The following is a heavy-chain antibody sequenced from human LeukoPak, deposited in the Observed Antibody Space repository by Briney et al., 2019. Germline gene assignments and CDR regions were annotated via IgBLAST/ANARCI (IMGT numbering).Heavy chain of an antibody. Sequence: PSETLSLTCTVSGGSISSSSYYWGWIRQPPGKGLEWIGSIYYSGSTDYNPSLKSRVTISVDTSKNQFSLKLNSVTAADTAVYYCARQVAATPQDRNWFDPWGQGTLVTVSS. CDR2: IYYSGST. J-gene: IGHJ5*02. CDR3: ARQVAATPQDRNWFDP. D-gene: IGHD2-15*01. CDR1: GGSISSSSYY. V-gene: IGHV4-39*01.